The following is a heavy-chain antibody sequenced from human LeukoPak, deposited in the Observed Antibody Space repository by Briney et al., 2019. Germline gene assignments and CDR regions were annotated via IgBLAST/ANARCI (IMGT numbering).Heavy chain of an antibody. Sequence: GGTLRLSCAASGFTFTTYAMCWVRQAPGKGLEWVSYISGSSITIYYADSVKGRFTISRDNTKNSLFLQMNSLRAEDTAIYYCAGADWFDPWGQGTLVTVSS. D-gene: IGHD4/OR15-4a*01. CDR2: ISGSSITI. CDR3: AGADWFDP. CDR1: GFTFTTYA. V-gene: IGHV3-48*04. J-gene: IGHJ5*02.